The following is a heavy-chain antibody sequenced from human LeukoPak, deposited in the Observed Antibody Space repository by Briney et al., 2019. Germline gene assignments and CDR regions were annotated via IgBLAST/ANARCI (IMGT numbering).Heavy chain of an antibody. V-gene: IGHV3-23*01. CDR1: GFTFSSYA. CDR2: ISGSGGST. Sequence: GGSLRLSCAASGFTFSSYAMSWVRQAPGKGLEWVSAISGSGGSTYYADSVKGRFTISRDDSKNTVYLQMNSPRAEDTARYYCVKEHVDRAFTRSFEIWGQGTVVTVSS. CDR3: VKEHVDRAFTRSFEI. J-gene: IGHJ3*02. D-gene: IGHD3-10*01.